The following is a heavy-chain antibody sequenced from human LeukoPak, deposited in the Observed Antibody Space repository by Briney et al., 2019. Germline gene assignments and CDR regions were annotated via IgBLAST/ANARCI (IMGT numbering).Heavy chain of an antibody. V-gene: IGHV4-38-2*02. CDR3: ARGRRVASYYFDY. CDR1: GYSISSGYY. J-gene: IGHJ4*02. Sequence: SETLSLTCTVSGYSISSGYYWGWIRQPPGKGLEWIGSIYHSGSTYYNPSLKSRDTISVDTSKNQFSLKLSSVTAADTAVYYCARGRRVASYYFDYWGQGTLVTVSS. CDR2: IYHSGST.